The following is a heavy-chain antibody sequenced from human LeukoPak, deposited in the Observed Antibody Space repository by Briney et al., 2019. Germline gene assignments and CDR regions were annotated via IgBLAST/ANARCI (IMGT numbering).Heavy chain of an antibody. Sequence: GGSLRLSCAASGLTFDDYAMHWVRQAPGKGLEWVSGISWNSGSIGYADSVKGRFTISRDNAKNTLYLQMNSLRGEDTAVYYCAKARVTYTSSTSFGYWGQGTLVTVSS. CDR2: ISWNSGSI. J-gene: IGHJ4*02. D-gene: IGHD6-13*01. CDR1: GLTFDDYA. CDR3: AKARVTYTSSTSFGY. V-gene: IGHV3-9*01.